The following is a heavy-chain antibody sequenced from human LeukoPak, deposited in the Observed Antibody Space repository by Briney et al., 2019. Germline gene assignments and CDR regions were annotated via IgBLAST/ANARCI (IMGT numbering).Heavy chain of an antibody. CDR1: GYTFTSYG. J-gene: IGHJ5*02. Sequence: GASVKVSCKASGYTFTSYGISWVRQAPGQGLEWMGWISAYNGNTNYAQKLQGRVTITRNTSISTAYMELSSLRSEDTAVYYCARGTGDRITIFGVAKNPFDPWGQGTLVTVSS. CDR2: ISAYNGNT. CDR3: ARGTGDRITIFGVAKNPFDP. V-gene: IGHV1-18*01. D-gene: IGHD3-3*01.